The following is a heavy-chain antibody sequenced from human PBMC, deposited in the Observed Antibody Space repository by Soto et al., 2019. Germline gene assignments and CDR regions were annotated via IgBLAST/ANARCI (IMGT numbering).Heavy chain of an antibody. Sequence: LRLSCAASGFTFRSYSINWGRQAPGKGLEWVSSISSSSSYIYYADSVKGRFTISRDNAKNSLYLQMNSLRAEDTAVYYCARDLVPKDIVVVPAANPWGQGTLVTVSS. CDR1: GFTFRSYS. D-gene: IGHD2-2*01. CDR2: ISSSSSYI. V-gene: IGHV3-21*01. J-gene: IGHJ5*02. CDR3: ARDLVPKDIVVVPAANP.